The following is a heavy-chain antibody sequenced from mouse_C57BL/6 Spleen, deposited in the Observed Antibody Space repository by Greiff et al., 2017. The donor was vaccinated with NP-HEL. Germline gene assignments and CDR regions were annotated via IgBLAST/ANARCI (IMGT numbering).Heavy chain of an antibody. Sequence: QVQLQQPGAELVMPGASVKLSCKASGYTFTSYWMHWVKQRPGQGLEWIGEIDPSDSYTNYNQKFKGKSTLTVDKSSSTAYMQLSSLTSEDSAVYYCARRWVYGSSYSYYFDYWGQGTTLTVSS. CDR3: ARRWVYGSSYSYYFDY. J-gene: IGHJ2*01. V-gene: IGHV1-69*01. CDR1: GYTFTSYW. CDR2: IDPSDSYT. D-gene: IGHD1-1*01.